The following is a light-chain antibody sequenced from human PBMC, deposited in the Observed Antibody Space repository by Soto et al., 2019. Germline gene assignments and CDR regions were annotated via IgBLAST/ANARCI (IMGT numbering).Light chain of an antibody. V-gene: IGKV1-39*01. CDR3: QGSDSTPTT. CDR2: AAS. CDR1: QSISSY. Sequence: DIQMTQSPSSLSASVGDRVTITCRASQSISSYLNWYQQKPGKAPKLLIYAASSLQSGVPSRFSVSGTRTDFTLTISSLQPEDFATYYCQGSDSTPTTFGQGTKVEIK. J-gene: IGKJ1*01.